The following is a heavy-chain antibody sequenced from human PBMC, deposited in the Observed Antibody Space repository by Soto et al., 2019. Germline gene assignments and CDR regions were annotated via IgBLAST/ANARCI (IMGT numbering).Heavy chain of an antibody. CDR1: GFTFDDYA. CDR2: INWNSGSI. Sequence: EVQLVESGGGLVQPGRSLRLSCAASGFTFDDYAMHWVRQVPGKGLEWVSGINWNSGSIGYGDSVKGRFAISRDNAKKCLHLQMKRLSAEDTAVYYCVKDESINVYSGHLRHWGQGTLVPVSS. J-gene: IGHJ1*01. CDR3: VKDESINVYSGHLRH. V-gene: IGHV3-9*01. D-gene: IGHD1-26*01.